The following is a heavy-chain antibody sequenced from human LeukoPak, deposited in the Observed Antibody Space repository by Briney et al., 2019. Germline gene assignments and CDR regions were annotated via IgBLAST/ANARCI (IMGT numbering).Heavy chain of an antibody. V-gene: IGHV3-23*01. Sequence: GGSLRLSCAASGFTFSSYAMSWVRQAPGKGLEWVSAIGGSGGSTYYADSVKGRFTISRDNAKNSLYLQMNSLRAEDTAVYYCAGGYCSSTSCPSGDAFDIWGQGTMVTVSS. J-gene: IGHJ3*02. CDR1: GFTFSSYA. CDR2: IGGSGGST. D-gene: IGHD2-2*01. CDR3: AGGYCSSTSCPSGDAFDI.